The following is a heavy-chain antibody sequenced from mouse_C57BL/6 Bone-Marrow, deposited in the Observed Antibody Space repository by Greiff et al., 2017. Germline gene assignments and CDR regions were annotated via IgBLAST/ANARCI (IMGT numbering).Heavy chain of an antibody. CDR3: ARYAEYYGSSYGAMDY. V-gene: IGHV7-1*01. CDR1: GFTFSDFY. Sequence: EVQLVASGGGLVQSGRSLRLSCATSGFTFSDFYMEWVRQAPGKRLEWIAASRNKANDYTTEYNASGTGRFIVSRDTSQSILYLQMHALIAEDTAIYYWARYAEYYGSSYGAMDYWGQGTSLTVSS. D-gene: IGHD1-1*01. CDR2: SRNKANDYTT. J-gene: IGHJ4*01.